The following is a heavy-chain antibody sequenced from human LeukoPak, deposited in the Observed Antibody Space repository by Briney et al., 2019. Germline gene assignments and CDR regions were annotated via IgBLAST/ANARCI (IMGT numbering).Heavy chain of an antibody. V-gene: IGHV3-48*03. CDR3: GASRQYVGAFDI. CDR2: ISSSSTTI. J-gene: IGHJ3*02. CDR1: GFTFSGYE. Sequence: GGSLRLSRAASGFTFSGYELYWVRQAPGKGLEWISYISSSSTTIKYADSVRGRFTISRDDAGESLYLQMNSLRAEDTAIYYCGASRQYVGAFDIWGQGTLVTVSS. D-gene: IGHD3-16*01.